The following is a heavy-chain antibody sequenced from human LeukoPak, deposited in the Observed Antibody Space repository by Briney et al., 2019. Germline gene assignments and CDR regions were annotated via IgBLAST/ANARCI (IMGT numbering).Heavy chain of an antibody. J-gene: IGHJ4*02. CDR1: GFTFDDYG. Sequence: GGSLRLSCVVSGFTFDDYGMTWVRQIPGKGLELLSNINWNGGSTGYANSVKGRFTISRDNAKNSLYLQMKSLRAEDTAVYYCARARWLQLLDYWGQGTLVTVSS. D-gene: IGHD5-24*01. V-gene: IGHV3-20*04. CDR3: ARARWLQLLDY. CDR2: INWNGGST.